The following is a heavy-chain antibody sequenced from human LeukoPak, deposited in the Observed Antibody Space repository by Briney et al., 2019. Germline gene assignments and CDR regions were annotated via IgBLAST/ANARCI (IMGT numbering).Heavy chain of an antibody. J-gene: IGHJ4*02. Sequence: SETLSLTCTVSGGAISSYYWSWIRQPPGKELEWIGYIYYSGSTNYNPSLKSRVTMSVDTSKNQFPLKLSSVTAADTAVYYCARAGRDGYNADYWGQGTLVTVSS. CDR1: GGAISSYY. CDR3: ARAGRDGYNADY. D-gene: IGHD5-24*01. V-gene: IGHV4-59*01. CDR2: IYYSGST.